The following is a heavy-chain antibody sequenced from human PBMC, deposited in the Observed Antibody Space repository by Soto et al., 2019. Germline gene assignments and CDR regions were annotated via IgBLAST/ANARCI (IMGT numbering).Heavy chain of an antibody. CDR1: GGSFSGYY. J-gene: IGHJ6*02. Sequence: PSETLSLTCAVYGGSFSGYYWSWIRQPPGKGLEWIGEINHSGSTNYNPSLKSRVTISVDTSKNQFSLKLSSVTAADTAVYYCARDRAYSSSWYTRYYYYGMDVWGQGTTVTVSS. CDR2: INHSGST. CDR3: ARDRAYSSSWYTRYYYYGMDV. D-gene: IGHD6-13*01. V-gene: IGHV4-34*01.